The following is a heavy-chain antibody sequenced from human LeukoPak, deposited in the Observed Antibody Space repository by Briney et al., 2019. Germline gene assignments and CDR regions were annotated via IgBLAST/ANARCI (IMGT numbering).Heavy chain of an antibody. CDR3: ARDRAKTTTGDRDY. CDR1: GYSFTSYG. D-gene: IGHD7-27*01. V-gene: IGHV1-18*01. Sequence: GASVKVSCKASGYSFTSYGFNWVRQAPGQGLEWMGWMSAYNGNTNYAQKLQGRVTMTTDTSTSTAYMELRSLRSDDTAVYYCARDRAKTTTGDRDYWGQGTLVTVSS. CDR2: MSAYNGNT. J-gene: IGHJ4*02.